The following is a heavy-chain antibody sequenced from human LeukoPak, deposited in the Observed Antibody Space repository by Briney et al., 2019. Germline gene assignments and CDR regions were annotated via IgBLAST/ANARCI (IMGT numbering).Heavy chain of an antibody. CDR2: ISSSSSYI. V-gene: IGHV3-21*01. D-gene: IGHD2-2*01. Sequence: GGSLRLSCAASGFTFSSYSMNWVRQAPGKGLEWVSSISSSSSYIYYADSVKGRFTISRDNAKNSLYLQMNSLRAEDTAVYYCARETYCSSTSCYVGMPSNYFDYWGQGTLVTVSS. CDR1: GFTFSSYS. J-gene: IGHJ4*02. CDR3: ARETYCSSTSCYVGMPSNYFDY.